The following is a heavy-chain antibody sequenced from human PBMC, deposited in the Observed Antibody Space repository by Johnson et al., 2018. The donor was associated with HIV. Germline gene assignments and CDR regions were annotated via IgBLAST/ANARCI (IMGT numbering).Heavy chain of an antibody. CDR3: ARDQGVWAARPEDSFDV. CDR2: ISYDGNNK. J-gene: IGHJ3*01. Sequence: QEKLVESGGGVVQPGRSLRLSCAASKFTFSSYAMHWVRQAPGKGLEWVSFISYDGNNKYYRDSVKGRFTISIDNSKNTLYLQINSLRVEDTAVYYCARDQGVWAARPEDSFDVWGQGTMVTVSS. D-gene: IGHD6-6*01. V-gene: IGHV3-30*04. CDR1: KFTFSSYA.